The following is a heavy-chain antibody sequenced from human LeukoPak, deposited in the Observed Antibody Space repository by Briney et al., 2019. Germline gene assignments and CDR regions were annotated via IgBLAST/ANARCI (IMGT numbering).Heavy chain of an antibody. V-gene: IGHV1-18*01. Sequence: GASVKVSCKASGYTFTSYGISWVRQAPGQGLEWMGWISAYNGNTNYAQKLQGRVTMTTDTSTSTAYMELRSLRSDDTAVYYCARGCSSTSCYNFRGYSDYWGQGTLVTVSS. CDR3: ARGCSSTSCYNFRGYSDY. CDR1: GYTFTSYG. J-gene: IGHJ4*02. CDR2: ISAYNGNT. D-gene: IGHD2-2*02.